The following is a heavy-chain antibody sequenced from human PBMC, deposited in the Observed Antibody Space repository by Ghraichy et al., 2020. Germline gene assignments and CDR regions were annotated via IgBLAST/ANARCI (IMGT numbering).Heavy chain of an antibody. J-gene: IGHJ5*02. CDR2: ISAYNGNT. V-gene: IGHV1-18*04. CDR3: ARLVYSSGWYWFDP. CDR1: GYTFTSYG. Sequence: VKVSCKASGYTFTSYGISWVRQAPGQGLEWMGWISAYNGNTNYAQKLQGRVTMTTDTSTSTAYMELRSLRSDDTAVYYCARLVYSSGWYWFDPWGQGTLVTVSS. D-gene: IGHD6-19*01.